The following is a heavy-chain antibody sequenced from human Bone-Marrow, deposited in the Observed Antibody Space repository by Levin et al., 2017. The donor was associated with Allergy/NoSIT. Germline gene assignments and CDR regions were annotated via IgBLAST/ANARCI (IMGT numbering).Heavy chain of an antibody. Sequence: ASVKVSCKASGYTFTYYAMSWVRQAPGQGLEWMGWINTKTGNPTYAQGFTGRFVFSLDTSVSTAYLQINSLKAEDTAVYYCASPANLGNVYLLLHWGQGALVTVSS. CDR2: INTKTGNP. V-gene: IGHV7-4-1*02. CDR3: ASPANLGNVYLLLH. J-gene: IGHJ4*02. CDR1: GYTFTYYA. D-gene: IGHD5/OR15-5a*01.